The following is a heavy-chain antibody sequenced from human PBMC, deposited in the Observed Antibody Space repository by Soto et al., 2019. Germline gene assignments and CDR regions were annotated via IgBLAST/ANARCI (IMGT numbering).Heavy chain of an antibody. CDR1: GGTFGSFS. V-gene: IGHV1-69*02. Sequence: QVQLVQSGTEVKKPGSSVKVSCKASGGTFGSFSITWVRQAPGQGLEWMGRIFPILGILSSAERFQGRVTITVHRSTNTVYLELTSLRAEDTAVYYCARGCPGHTTASCKSWGQGTLVSVSS. CDR3: ARGCPGHTTASCKS. D-gene: IGHD3-10*02. CDR2: IFPILGIL. J-gene: IGHJ4*02.